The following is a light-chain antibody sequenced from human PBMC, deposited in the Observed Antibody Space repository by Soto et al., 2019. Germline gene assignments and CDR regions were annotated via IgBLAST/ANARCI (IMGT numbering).Light chain of an antibody. CDR2: LNSDGSH. CDR1: SGHSSYA. V-gene: IGLV4-69*01. J-gene: IGLJ2*01. Sequence: QSVLTQSPSASASLGASVKLTCTLSSGHSSYAIAWHQQQPEKGPRYLMKLNSDGSHTKGDGIPDGFSGSSSGAERYLTISSLQSEDEADYYCQTWGTAIRVVFGGGTKLTVL. CDR3: QTWGTAIRVV.